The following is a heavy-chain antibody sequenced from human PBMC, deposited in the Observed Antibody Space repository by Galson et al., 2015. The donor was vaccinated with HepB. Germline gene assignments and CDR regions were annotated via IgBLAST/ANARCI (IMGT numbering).Heavy chain of an antibody. J-gene: IGHJ6*02. Sequence: SLRLSCAASGFTVSSNYMSWVRQAPGKGLEWVSVIYSGGSTCYADSVKGRFTISRDNSKNTLYLQMNSLRAEDTAVYYCARDRGYYGMDVWGQGTTVTVSS. D-gene: IGHD3-22*01. CDR1: GFTVSSNY. CDR3: ARDRGYYGMDV. CDR2: IYSGGST. V-gene: IGHV3-66*02.